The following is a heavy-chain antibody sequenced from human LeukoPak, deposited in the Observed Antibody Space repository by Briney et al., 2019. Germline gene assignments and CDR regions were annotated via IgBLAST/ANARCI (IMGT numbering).Heavy chain of an antibody. Sequence: ASVTVSCKTSGYTFTNYDINWVRQATGQGLEWMGWMSPNNGNTGYAQKFQGRVTMTRVTSINTAYMELSSLRSEDTAVYYCASNPPRTGDFNYWGQGALVTVSS. J-gene: IGHJ4*02. CDR3: ASNPPRTGDFNY. V-gene: IGHV1-8*01. D-gene: IGHD7-27*01. CDR1: GYTFTNYD. CDR2: MSPNNGNT.